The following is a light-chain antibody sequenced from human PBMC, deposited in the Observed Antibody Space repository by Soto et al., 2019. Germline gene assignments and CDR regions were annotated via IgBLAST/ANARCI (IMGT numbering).Light chain of an antibody. Sequence: IVMPQSPATLSASPGERATLSCRASQSVSSNLAWYQQKPGQAPRLLIYGASTRATGLPARFSGSGSGTQFTLTISSLQSEDFAVYYCQQYNNWPITFGQGTRLEIK. CDR2: GAS. CDR1: QSVSSN. CDR3: QQYNNWPIT. J-gene: IGKJ5*01. V-gene: IGKV3-15*01.